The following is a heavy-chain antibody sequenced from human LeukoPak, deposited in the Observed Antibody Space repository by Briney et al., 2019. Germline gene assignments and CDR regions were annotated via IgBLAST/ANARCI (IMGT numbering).Heavy chain of an antibody. CDR2: ISSSSSYI. CDR1: GFTFSSYS. V-gene: IGHV3-21*01. Sequence: GGSLRLSCAASGFTFSSYSMNWVRQAPGKGLEWVSSISSSSSYIYYADSVKGRFTISRDNAKNSLYLQMNSLRAEDAAVYYCARAVLAAYMDVWGKGTTVTVSS. J-gene: IGHJ6*03. D-gene: IGHD2-15*01. CDR3: ARAVLAAYMDV.